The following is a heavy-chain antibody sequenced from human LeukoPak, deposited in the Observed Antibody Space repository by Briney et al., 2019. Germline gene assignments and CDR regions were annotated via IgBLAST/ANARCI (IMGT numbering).Heavy chain of an antibody. CDR2: TYYRSKWYN. Sequence: SQTLSLTCAISGDSFSSNSAAWNWIRQSPSRGLEWLGRTYYRSKWYNDYAVSVKSRITINPDTSKNQFSLQLNSVTPEDTAVYYCARVLYSSGPKGTFDPWGQGTLVTVSS. V-gene: IGHV6-1*01. CDR1: GDSFSSNSAA. J-gene: IGHJ5*02. CDR3: ARVLYSSGPKGTFDP. D-gene: IGHD6-19*01.